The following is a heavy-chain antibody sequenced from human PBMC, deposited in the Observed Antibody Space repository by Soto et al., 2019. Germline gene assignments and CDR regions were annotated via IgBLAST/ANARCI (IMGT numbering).Heavy chain of an antibody. Sequence: GASVKVSCKAYGYTFTSYGISWVRQAPGQGLEWMGWISAYNGNTNYAQKLQGRVTMTTDTSTSTAYMELRSLRSDDTAVYYCAREWEPVACASSSWYECYYGMDVWGQGTTVTVSS. J-gene: IGHJ6*02. CDR3: AREWEPVACASSSWYECYYGMDV. V-gene: IGHV1-18*04. CDR2: ISAYNGNT. CDR1: GYTFTSYG. D-gene: IGHD6-13*01.